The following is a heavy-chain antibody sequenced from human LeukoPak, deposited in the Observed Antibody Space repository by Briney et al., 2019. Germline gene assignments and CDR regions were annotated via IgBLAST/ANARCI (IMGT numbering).Heavy chain of an antibody. CDR2: IYHSGSGST. D-gene: IGHD2-2*01. J-gene: IGHJ6*02. CDR3: ARDIGVKYQLLTRSYYYYGMDV. V-gene: IGHV4-30-2*01. Sequence: SETLSLTCTVSGGSISSGGHSWSWIRQPPGKGLEWIGYIYHSGSGSTYYNPSLKSRVTISVDTSKNQFSLKLSSVTAADTAVYYCARDIGVKYQLLTRSYYYYGMDVWGQGTTVTVSS. CDR1: GGSISSGGHS.